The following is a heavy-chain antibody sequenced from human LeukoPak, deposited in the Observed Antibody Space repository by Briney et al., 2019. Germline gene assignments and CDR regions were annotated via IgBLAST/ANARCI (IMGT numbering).Heavy chain of an antibody. V-gene: IGHV1-18*01. J-gene: IGHJ6*03. CDR1: GYTFTSYG. CDR3: ARDHYGGRYYYGSGSYKVGYYYYMDV. CDR2: ISAYNGNT. D-gene: IGHD3-10*01. Sequence: GASVKVSCKASGYTFTSYGISWVRQAPGQGLEWMGWISAYNGNTNYAQKLQGRVTMTTDTSTSTAYMELRSLRSDDTAVYYCARDHYGGRYYYGSGSYKVGYYYYMDVWGKGATVTVSS.